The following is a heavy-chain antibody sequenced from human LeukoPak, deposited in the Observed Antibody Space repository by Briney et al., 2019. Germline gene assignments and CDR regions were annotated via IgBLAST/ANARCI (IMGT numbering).Heavy chain of an antibody. CDR2: ISITGYYI. Sequence: GGSLRLSCAASGFTFRIYAMNWVRQAPGKGLEWVSSISITGYYINDADSVKGRFTISRDNSKNSLFLQMNSLRDEDTAVYYCTRGLVSSEYPPTFVPDYWGQGTLVTVSS. D-gene: IGHD2/OR15-2a*01. CDR1: GFTFRIYA. J-gene: IGHJ4*02. V-gene: IGHV3-21*01. CDR3: TRGLVSSEYPPTFVPDY.